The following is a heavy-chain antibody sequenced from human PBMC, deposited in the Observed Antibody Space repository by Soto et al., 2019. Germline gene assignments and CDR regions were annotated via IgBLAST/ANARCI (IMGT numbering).Heavy chain of an antibody. V-gene: IGHV3-30*18. D-gene: IGHD6-25*01. J-gene: IGHJ6*02. CDR1: GFTFSSYG. Sequence: QVQLVESGGGVVQPGRSLRLSCAASGFTFSSYGMHWVRQAPGKGLEWVAVISYDGSNKYYADSVKGRFTISRDNSKNTLYLQMNSLRAEDTAVSYGAKDRRPNYYYGMDVWGQGTTVTVSS. CDR3: AKDRRPNYYYGMDV. CDR2: ISYDGSNK.